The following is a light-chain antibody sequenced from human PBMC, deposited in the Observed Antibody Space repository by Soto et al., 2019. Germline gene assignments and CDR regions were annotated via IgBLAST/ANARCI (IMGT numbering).Light chain of an antibody. Sequence: NFMLTQPHSVSASPGKTVSISCTGSSGSIASNSVQWCQQRPGSAPTTAISEDDHRPSGVPDRFSASIDSSSNSASLTISGLKTEDEAASYCQSYDSDNHVLGSGTQLTVL. CDR3: QSYDSDNHV. V-gene: IGLV6-57*02. J-gene: IGLJ6*01. CDR2: EDD. CDR1: SGSIASNS.